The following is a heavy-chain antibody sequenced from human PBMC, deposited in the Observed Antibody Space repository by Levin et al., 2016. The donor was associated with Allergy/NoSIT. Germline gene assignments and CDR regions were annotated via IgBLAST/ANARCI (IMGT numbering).Heavy chain of an antibody. J-gene: IGHJ4*02. Sequence: GGSLRLSCAGSGFSFHSYILHWVRQAPGKGLEWVAVISHEGNNKYVSDSVKGRFTISRDNSKDILYLEASSLRDDDTAVYYCARDGRVTANYDFWSGYYFIDYWGQGTQVTVSS. V-gene: IGHV3-30*04. D-gene: IGHD3-3*01. CDR1: GFSFHSYI. CDR2: ISHEGNNK. CDR3: ARDGRVTANYDFWSGYYFIDY.